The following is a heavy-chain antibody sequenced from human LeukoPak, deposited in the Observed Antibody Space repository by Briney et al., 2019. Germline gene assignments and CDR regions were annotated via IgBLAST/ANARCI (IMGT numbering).Heavy chain of an antibody. J-gene: IGHJ3*02. CDR1: GASIRSYY. CDR2: IYYSGST. Sequence: PSETLSLTCTVSGASIRSYYWSWIRQPPGKGLEWIGYIYYSGSTNYNPSLKSRVTISVDTSKSQFSLKLSPVTAADTAVYYCARGAYPDAFDIWGQGTMVTVSS. D-gene: IGHD2-21*01. V-gene: IGHV4-59*01. CDR3: ARGAYPDAFDI.